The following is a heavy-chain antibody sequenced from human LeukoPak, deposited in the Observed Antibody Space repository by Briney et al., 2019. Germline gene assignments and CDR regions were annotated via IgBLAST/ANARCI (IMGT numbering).Heavy chain of an antibody. D-gene: IGHD2-2*01. CDR1: GGTFSSYA. Sequence: ASVKVSCKASGGTFSSYAISWVRQAPGQGLEWMGRIIPILGIANYAQKFQGRVTITADKSTSTAYMELRSLRSDDTAVYYCARVGAYCTSISCFDYWGQGTLVTVSS. CDR3: ARVGAYCTSISCFDY. J-gene: IGHJ4*02. CDR2: IIPILGIA. V-gene: IGHV1-69*04.